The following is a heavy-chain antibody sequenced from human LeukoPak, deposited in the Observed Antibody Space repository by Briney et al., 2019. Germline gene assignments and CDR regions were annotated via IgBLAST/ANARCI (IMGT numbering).Heavy chain of an antibody. CDR1: GYTFTGYY. J-gene: IGHJ4*02. CDR3: ARERASYDSSGYYLPFDY. CDR2: INPNSGGT. V-gene: IGHV1-2*02. Sequence: GASVKVSCKASGYTFTGYYMHWVRQAPGQGLEWMGWINPNSGGTNYAQKFQGRVTMTRDTSISTAYMELSSLRSVDTAVYYCARERASYDSSGYYLPFDYWGQGTLVTVSS. D-gene: IGHD3-22*01.